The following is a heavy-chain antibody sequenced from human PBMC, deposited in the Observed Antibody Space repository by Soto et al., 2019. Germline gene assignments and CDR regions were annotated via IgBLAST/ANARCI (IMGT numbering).Heavy chain of an antibody. CDR3: AGGGVRGVITRTRDYYGMDV. CDR2: IYPGDSDT. V-gene: IGHV5-51*01. Sequence: GESLKISCKGSGYSFTSYWIGWVRQMPGKGLEWMGIIYPGDSDTRYSPSFQGQVTISADKSVSTAYLQWSSLKASDTAMYYCAGGGVRGVITRTRDYYGMDVWGQGTSVTVSS. D-gene: IGHD3-10*01. CDR1: GYSFTSYW. J-gene: IGHJ6*02.